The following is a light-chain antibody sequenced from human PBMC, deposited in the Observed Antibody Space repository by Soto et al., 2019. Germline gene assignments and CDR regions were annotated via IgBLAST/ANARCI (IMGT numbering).Light chain of an antibody. CDR2: ATS. Sequence: AIQMTQSPSSLSASVGDTVTITCRASQGIRNNLGWYQQKPGKAPKLLIFATSTLQNGVPSRFSGSGFGKDFTLTSSGLQPEDFANYYCLQDYTYPRTFGPGTKVDLK. J-gene: IGKJ3*01. CDR1: QGIRNN. CDR3: LQDYTYPRT. V-gene: IGKV1-6*01.